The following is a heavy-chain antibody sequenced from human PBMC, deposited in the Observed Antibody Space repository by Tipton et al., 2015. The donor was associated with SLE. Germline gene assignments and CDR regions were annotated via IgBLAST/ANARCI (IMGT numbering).Heavy chain of an antibody. CDR2: IYHSGST. CDR1: GGSISNSNW. CDR3: ARAPGYSYGSSYFDY. Sequence: TLSLTCAVSGGSISNSNWWSWVRQPPGKGPEWIGEIYHSGSTNYNPSLKSRVTISVDKSKNQFSLKLSSMTAADTAVYYCARAPGYSYGSSYFDYWGQGTLVTVSS. V-gene: IGHV4-4*02. J-gene: IGHJ4*02. D-gene: IGHD5-18*01.